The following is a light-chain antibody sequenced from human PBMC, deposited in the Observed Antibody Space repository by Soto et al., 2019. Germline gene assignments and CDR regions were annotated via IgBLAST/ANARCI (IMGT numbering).Light chain of an antibody. V-gene: IGLV2-14*01. CDR1: SSDVGGYNY. Sequence: QSALTQPASVSGSPGQSITISCTGTSSDVGGYNYVSWYQQHPGKAPKLMIYEVSNRPSGVSTRFSASKSGNTASLTISGLQAEDEADYYCSSYSSSSTPYVLGTGTKVTVL. J-gene: IGLJ1*01. CDR3: SSYSSSSTPYV. CDR2: EVS.